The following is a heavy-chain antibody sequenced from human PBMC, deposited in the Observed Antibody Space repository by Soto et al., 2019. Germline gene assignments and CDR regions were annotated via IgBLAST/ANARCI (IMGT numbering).Heavy chain of an antibody. Sequence: QVPLVQSGAEVKKPGASVKVSCKASGYTFTSYGISWVRHAPGQGLEWMGWISAYNGNTNYAQKLQGRVTMTTDTSTRTAYMEVRGLRSDDTAVYYCAREGDYYESSCYYLPFDYWGQGTLVTVSS. CDR3: AREGDYYESSCYYLPFDY. V-gene: IGHV1-18*01. CDR1: GYTFTSYG. CDR2: ISAYNGNT. J-gene: IGHJ4*02. D-gene: IGHD3-22*01.